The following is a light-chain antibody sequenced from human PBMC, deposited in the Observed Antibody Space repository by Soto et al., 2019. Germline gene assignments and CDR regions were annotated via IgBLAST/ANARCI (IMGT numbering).Light chain of an antibody. J-gene: IGLJ2*01. CDR3: NSYTTSNTLV. V-gene: IGLV2-14*03. CDR1: SSDVGGYNY. Sequence: QSTLTQPASVSGSPGQSITISCSGTSSDVGGYNYVSWYQHHPGKAPKLLIYNVSDRPSGVSNRFSGSKSGNTASLIISGLQAEDEADYYCNSYTTSNTLVFGGGTQLTVL. CDR2: NVS.